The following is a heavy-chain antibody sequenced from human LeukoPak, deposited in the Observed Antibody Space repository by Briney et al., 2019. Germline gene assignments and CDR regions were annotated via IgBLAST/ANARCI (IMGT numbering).Heavy chain of an antibody. Sequence: GGSLRLSCAGSGFTIGSYWMSWVRQAPGKGLEWVANIRQDGSEKYYVDSVKGRLTISRDNAKHSLYLQMNSLRAEDTGIYYCARAGYYGDDAFDLWGQGTMVTVSS. D-gene: IGHD2/OR15-2a*01. CDR1: GFTIGSYW. CDR3: ARAGYYGDDAFDL. CDR2: IRQDGSEK. J-gene: IGHJ3*01. V-gene: IGHV3-7*01.